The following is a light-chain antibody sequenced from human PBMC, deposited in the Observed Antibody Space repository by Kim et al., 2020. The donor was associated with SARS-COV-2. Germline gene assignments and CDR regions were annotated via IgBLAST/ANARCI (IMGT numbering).Light chain of an antibody. Sequence: DIQMTQSPSTLSASVGDRVTITCRASQSVSSWLAWYQQKPGKAPKLLIYKASTLEGGVPSRFSGRASGTEFTLTINSLQPDDFATYSCQQYDSHPYTFGQGTKLEIK. J-gene: IGKJ2*01. CDR1: QSVSSW. V-gene: IGKV1-5*03. CDR3: QQYDSHPYT. CDR2: KAS.